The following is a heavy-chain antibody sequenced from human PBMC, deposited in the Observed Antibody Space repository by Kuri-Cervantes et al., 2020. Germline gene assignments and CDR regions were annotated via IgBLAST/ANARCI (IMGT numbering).Heavy chain of an antibody. CDR2: ISSSSSYI. Sequence: GESLKISCAASGFTFSSYSMNWVRQAPGKGLEWVSSISSSSSYIYYADSVKGRFTISRDNAKNSLYLQMNSLRAEDTAVYYCAREGMDYYDSSGSLEIWVAFDIWGQGTMVTVSS. D-gene: IGHD3-22*01. V-gene: IGHV3-21*01. CDR3: AREGMDYYDSSGSLEIWVAFDI. J-gene: IGHJ3*02. CDR1: GFTFSSYS.